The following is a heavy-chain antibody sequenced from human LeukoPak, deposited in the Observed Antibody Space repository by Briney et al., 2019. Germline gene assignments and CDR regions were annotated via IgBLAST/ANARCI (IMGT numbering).Heavy chain of an antibody. CDR2: ISSGSGNI. V-gene: IGHV3-21*01. CDR3: SRHDKQLGHAFDI. CDR1: GFTFSSYG. D-gene: IGHD6-6*01. Sequence: GGSLRLSCAASGFTFSSYGMNWVRQAPGKGLEWVSCISSGSGNIYYADSVQGRFTTSRDNATNSLYLQMNSRRAKDTAVYYCSRHDKQLGHAFDIWGQGTMVTVSS. J-gene: IGHJ3*02.